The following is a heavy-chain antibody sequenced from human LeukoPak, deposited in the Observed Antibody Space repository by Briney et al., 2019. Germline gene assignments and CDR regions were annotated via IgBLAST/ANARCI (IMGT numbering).Heavy chain of an antibody. D-gene: IGHD2-15*01. Sequence: ASVKVSCKASGYTFTSYAMNWVRQALGQGLEWMGWINTNTGNPTYAQGFTGRFVFSLDTSVSTAYLQISSLKAEDTAVYYCARVGYCSGGSCFVGDAFDIWGQGTMVTVSS. CDR1: GYTFTSYA. CDR2: INTNTGNP. J-gene: IGHJ3*02. V-gene: IGHV7-4-1*02. CDR3: ARVGYCSGGSCFVGDAFDI.